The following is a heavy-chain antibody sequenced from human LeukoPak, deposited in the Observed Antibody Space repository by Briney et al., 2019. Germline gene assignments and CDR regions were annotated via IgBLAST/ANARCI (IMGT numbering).Heavy chain of an antibody. Sequence: ASVKVSCKASGYTFTSYGISWVRQAPGQGLEWMGWISAYNGNTNYAQKLQGRVTMTTGTSTSTAYMELRSLRSDDTAVYYCARDQRGRVGGYSYGIFDYWGQGTLVTVS. D-gene: IGHD5-18*01. J-gene: IGHJ4*02. V-gene: IGHV1-18*01. CDR3: ARDQRGRVGGYSYGIFDY. CDR1: GYTFTSYG. CDR2: ISAYNGNT.